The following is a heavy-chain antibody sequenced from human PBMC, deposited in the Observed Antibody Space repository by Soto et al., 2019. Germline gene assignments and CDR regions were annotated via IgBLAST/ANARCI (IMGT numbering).Heavy chain of an antibody. D-gene: IGHD2-2*01. CDR3: AKYSEKPYEAYLEQ. CDR2: ISTNGGLT. J-gene: IGHJ1*01. Sequence: GGSLKPSFPPPDSTFRVYALSGFPQPPGKGLDRVSAISTNGGLTFYADSLRGRFTISRDNSKSTLYLQMNNLRAEDTAIYHCAKYSEKPYEAYLEQWGRGTLVTVSS. CDR1: DSTFRVYA. V-gene: IGHV3-23*01.